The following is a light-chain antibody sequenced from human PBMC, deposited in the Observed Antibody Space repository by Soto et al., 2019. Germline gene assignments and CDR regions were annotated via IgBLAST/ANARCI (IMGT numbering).Light chain of an antibody. CDR2: GVH. V-gene: IGKV3-20*01. Sequence: EIVLTQSPGALSLSPGERATLSCKASQSVSSNYLAWYQQKPGQAPRLLIYGVHSRATGIPDRFSGSGSGTDFTLTISRLDAEDSAVYYCQQYGSSAWTFGQGTKVEIK. CDR3: QQYGSSAWT. J-gene: IGKJ1*01. CDR1: QSVSSNY.